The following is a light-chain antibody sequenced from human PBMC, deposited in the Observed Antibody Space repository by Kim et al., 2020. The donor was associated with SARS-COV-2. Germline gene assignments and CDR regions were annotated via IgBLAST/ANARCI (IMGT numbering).Light chain of an antibody. CDR2: DVS. J-gene: IGLJ1*01. V-gene: IGLV2-14*03. Sequence: QSITISCTGTSSDVGGYNYVSWYQQHPGKAPKLMIFDVSKQPSGVSNRFSGSKSGNTASLTISGLQAEDETDYYCTSYTTSGTYLFGTGTKVTVL. CDR3: TSYTTSGTYL. CDR1: SSDVGGYNY.